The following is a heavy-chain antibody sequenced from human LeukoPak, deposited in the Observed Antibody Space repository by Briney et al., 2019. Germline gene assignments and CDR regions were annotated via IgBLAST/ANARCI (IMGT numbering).Heavy chain of an antibody. V-gene: IGHV4-39*07. CDR2: IYYSGST. D-gene: IGHD1-26*01. Sequence: SETLSLTCTVSGGSISSSSYYWGWIRQPPGKGLEWIGSIYYSGSTPYNPSLKSRVTISVDTSKNQFSLRLSSVTAADAAVYYCARVWELSDAFDIWGQGTMVTVSS. CDR3: ARVWELSDAFDI. J-gene: IGHJ3*02. CDR1: GGSISSSSYY.